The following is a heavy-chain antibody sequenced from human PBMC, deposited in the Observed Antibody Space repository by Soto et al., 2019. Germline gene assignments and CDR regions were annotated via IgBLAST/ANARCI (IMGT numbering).Heavy chain of an antibody. CDR3: AKERFGDLTEYFQH. V-gene: IGHV3-23*01. Sequence: EVQLLESGGGLVQPGGSPRLSCAASGFTFSSYAMSWVRQAPGKGLEWVSGISGGGGSTYYADSVKGRFTISRDNSKNTLYLQMNSLRAEDAAVYYCAKERFGDLTEYFQHWGQGTLVTVSS. CDR2: ISGGGGST. CDR1: GFTFSSYA. J-gene: IGHJ1*01. D-gene: IGHD3-10*01.